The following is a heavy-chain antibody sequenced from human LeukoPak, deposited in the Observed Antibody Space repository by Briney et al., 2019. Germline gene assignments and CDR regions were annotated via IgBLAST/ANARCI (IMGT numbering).Heavy chain of an antibody. CDR2: INPNSGGT. J-gene: IGHJ6*03. CDR3: AVVDPNAGLPPHRRIIAVAGTDLRPYYYYYMDV. V-gene: IGHV1-2*02. CDR1: GYTFTGYY. D-gene: IGHD6-19*01. Sequence: GASVKVSCKASGYTFTGYYMHWVRQAPGQGLEWMGWINPNSGGTNYAQKFQGRVTMTRDTSISTAYMELSRLRADDTAVYYCAVVDPNAGLPPHRRIIAVAGTDLRPYYYYYMDVWGKGTTVTVSS.